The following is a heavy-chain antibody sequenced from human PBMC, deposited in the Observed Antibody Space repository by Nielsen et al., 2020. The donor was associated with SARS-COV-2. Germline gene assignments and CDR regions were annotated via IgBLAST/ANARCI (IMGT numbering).Heavy chain of an antibody. Sequence: GGSLRLSCAASGFTLSRYWMNWVRQAPGKGLAWVSRLSSDGSRPTYADSVKGRFTISRDIAKNTLYLQMNSLSAEDTAVYFCVRVRDDGYYYDTGPFDYWGQGTLVTVSS. J-gene: IGHJ4*02. CDR3: VRVRDDGYYYDTGPFDY. CDR1: GFTLSRYW. D-gene: IGHD3-22*01. V-gene: IGHV3-74*01. CDR2: LSSDGSRP.